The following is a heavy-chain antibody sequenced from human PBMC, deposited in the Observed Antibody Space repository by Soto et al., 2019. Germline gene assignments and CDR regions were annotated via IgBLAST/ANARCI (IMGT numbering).Heavy chain of an antibody. Sequence: GGSLRLSCAASGFTFSSYWMSWVRQAPGKGLEWVANIKQDGSEKYYVDSVKGRFTISRDNAKNSLYLQMNSLRAEDTAVYYCARVGYSSSGRYFQHWGQGTLVTVSS. V-gene: IGHV3-7*01. CDR1: GFTFSSYW. J-gene: IGHJ1*01. CDR3: ARVGYSSSGRYFQH. D-gene: IGHD6-13*01. CDR2: IKQDGSEK.